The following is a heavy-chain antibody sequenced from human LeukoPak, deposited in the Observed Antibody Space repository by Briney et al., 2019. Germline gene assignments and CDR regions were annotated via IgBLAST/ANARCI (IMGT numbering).Heavy chain of an antibody. CDR2: ISTSSSYI. CDR1: GFTFSRHS. J-gene: IGHJ3*02. D-gene: IGHD1-26*01. CDR3: ARDSGNYLDAFDI. Sequence: PGGSLRLSCAGSGFTFSRHSMNWVRQAPGKGLEWVSSISTSSSYIYYADSVKDRFTISRDNARNSLFLQMNSLRAEDTAVYYCARDSGNYLDAFDIWGQGTMVTVSS. V-gene: IGHV3-21*01.